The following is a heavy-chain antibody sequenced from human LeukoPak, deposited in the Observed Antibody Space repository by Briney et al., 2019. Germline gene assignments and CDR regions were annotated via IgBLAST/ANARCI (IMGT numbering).Heavy chain of an antibody. CDR1: GGSISSSSYY. J-gene: IGHJ3*02. CDR3: ARGGGAFDI. D-gene: IGHD3-16*01. CDR2: IYTSGST. V-gene: IGHV4-39*07. Sequence: PSETLSLTCTVSGGSISSSSYYWGWIRQPPGEGLEWIGRIYTSGSTNYNPSLKSRVTMSVDTSKNQFSLKLSSVTAADTAVYYCARGGGAFDIWGQGTMVTVSS.